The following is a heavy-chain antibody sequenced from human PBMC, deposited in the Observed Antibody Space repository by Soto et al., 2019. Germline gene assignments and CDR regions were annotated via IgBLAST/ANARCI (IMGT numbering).Heavy chain of an antibody. D-gene: IGHD2-2*01. CDR2: ISSSGSTI. CDR3: AREWAQLRYGMDV. J-gene: IGHJ6*04. V-gene: IGHV3-48*03. CDR1: GFTFSSYE. Sequence: EVQLVESGGGLVQPGGSLRLSCAASGFTFSSYEMNWVRQAPGKGLEWVSYISSSGSTIYYADSVKGRFTISRDNAKNSLYLQMNSLRAEDTAVYYCAREWAQLRYGMDVWGKGTTVTVSS.